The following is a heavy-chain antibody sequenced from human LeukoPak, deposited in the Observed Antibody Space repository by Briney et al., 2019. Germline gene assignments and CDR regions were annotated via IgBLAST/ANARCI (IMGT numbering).Heavy chain of an antibody. CDR3: TRVGYIDEGIDY. J-gene: IGHJ4*02. Sequence: GGSLRLSCAVSGFTFSSHWMSWVRQAPGKGLEWVANIKQDGSKKPYVDSVKGRFTISRDNAKNSLYLQMNSLRAGDTAIYYCTRVGYIDEGIDYWGQGTLVTVSS. D-gene: IGHD5-24*01. CDR2: IKQDGSKK. V-gene: IGHV3-7*04. CDR1: GFTFSSHW.